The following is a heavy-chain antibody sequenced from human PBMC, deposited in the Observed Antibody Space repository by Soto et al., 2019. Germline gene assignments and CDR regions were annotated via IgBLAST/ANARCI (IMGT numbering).Heavy chain of an antibody. J-gene: IGHJ6*02. CDR1: GYTFTNYY. CDR2: INPSGGST. D-gene: IGHD6-25*01. CDR3: ARGDGRWSSGFYYYYGMDV. V-gene: IGHV1-46*01. Sequence: QVQLVQSGAEVKKPGASVKVSCKASGYTFTNYYMHWVRQAPRQGLDWMVIINPSGGSTSYAQKSQGRVTMTSDTSTSTVYMELISLRSEDTAVYYCARGDGRWSSGFYYYYGMDVWGHGTTVTVSS.